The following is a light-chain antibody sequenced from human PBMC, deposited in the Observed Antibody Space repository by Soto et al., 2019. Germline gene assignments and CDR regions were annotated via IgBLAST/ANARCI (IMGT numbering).Light chain of an antibody. CDR2: DAS. V-gene: IGKV3-11*01. CDR3: QQRSNWPIT. CDR1: QSVGSF. J-gene: IGKJ5*01. Sequence: EIVLTQSPATLSLSPGERATLSCRASQSVGSFLAWYQQTPGQAPRLLIYDASNKATGIPAMFSGSGSGTDFTLVISSLEPEDFAVYYCQQRSNWPITLGQGTRLESK.